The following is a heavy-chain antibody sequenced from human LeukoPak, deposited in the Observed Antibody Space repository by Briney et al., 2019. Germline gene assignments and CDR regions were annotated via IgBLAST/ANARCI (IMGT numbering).Heavy chain of an antibody. CDR2: VYAGGTT. CDR3: ARGVGYADYPFDY. J-gene: IGHJ4*02. CDR1: GFTVSSNY. V-gene: IGHV3-66*01. D-gene: IGHD4-17*01. Sequence: PGGSLRLSCAASGFTVSSNYMSWVRQAPGKGLEWLSVVYAGGTTYYADSVKGRFTISRDISKDTLYLQMNNLRAEDTAVYYCARGVGYADYPFDYWGQGTLVTVSA.